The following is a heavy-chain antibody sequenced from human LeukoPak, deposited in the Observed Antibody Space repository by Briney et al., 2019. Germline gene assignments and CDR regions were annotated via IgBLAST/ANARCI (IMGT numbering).Heavy chain of an antibody. D-gene: IGHD3-3*01. V-gene: IGHV3-23*01. CDR2: VSGGGGST. J-gene: IGHJ4*02. CDR3: AKEVFSRFLEWLPSYYFDY. CDR1: GFTFSSYA. Sequence: QPGGSLRLSCAASGFTFSSYAMSWVRQAPGRGLEWVSAVSGGGGSTYYADSVKGRFTSSRDNSKNTLYLQMNSLRAEDTAVYYSAKEVFSRFLEWLPSYYFDYWGQGTLVTVSS.